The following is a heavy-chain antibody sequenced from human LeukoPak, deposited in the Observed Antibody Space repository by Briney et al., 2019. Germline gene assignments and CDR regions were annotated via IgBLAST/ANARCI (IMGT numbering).Heavy chain of an antibody. V-gene: IGHV3-21*01. CDR1: GFTFSSYS. CDR2: ISSSSGYI. D-gene: IGHD2-2*01. J-gene: IGHJ4*02. Sequence: GGSLRLSCAASGFTFSSYSMNWVRQAPGKGLEWVSSISSSSGYIYYADSVKGRFTISRDNAKNSLYLQMNSLRAEDTAVYYCARGSTSCYHDWGQGTLVTVSS. CDR3: ARGSTSCYHD.